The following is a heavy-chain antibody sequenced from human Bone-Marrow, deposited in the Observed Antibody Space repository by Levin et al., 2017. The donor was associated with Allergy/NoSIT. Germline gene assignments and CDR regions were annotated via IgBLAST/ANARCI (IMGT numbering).Heavy chain of an antibody. CDR1: GFTFGDYA. CDR3: TNYYDSSGYPRDAEYFQH. V-gene: IGHV3-49*03. Sequence: GGSLRLSCTASGFTFGDYAMSWFRQAPGKGLEWVGFIRSKAYGGTTEYAASVKGRFTISRDDSKSIDYLQMNSLKTEDTAVYYCTNYYDSSGYPRDAEYFQHWGQGTLVTVSS. CDR2: IRSKAYGGTT. J-gene: IGHJ1*01. D-gene: IGHD3-22*01.